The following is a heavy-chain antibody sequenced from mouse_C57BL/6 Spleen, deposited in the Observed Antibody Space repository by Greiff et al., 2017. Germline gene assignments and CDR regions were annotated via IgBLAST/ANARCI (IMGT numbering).Heavy chain of an antibody. J-gene: IGHJ3*01. D-gene: IGHD2-3*01. CDR1: GYTFTSYG. CDR3: ARWVSIYGGYSLFAY. CDR2: IYPRSGNT. V-gene: IGHV1-81*01. Sequence: QVQLQQSGAELARPGASVKLSCKASGYTFTSYGISWVKQRTGQGLEWIGEIYPRSGNTYYNEKFKGKATLTADKSSSTAYMELRSLTSEDSAVYFCARWVSIYGGYSLFAYWGQGTLVTVSA.